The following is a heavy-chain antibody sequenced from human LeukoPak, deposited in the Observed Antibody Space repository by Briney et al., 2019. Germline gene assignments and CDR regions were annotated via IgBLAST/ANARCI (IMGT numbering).Heavy chain of an antibody. D-gene: IGHD6-19*01. CDR3: ARASSGWYYFDY. CDR1: GGSISSFY. Sequence: SETLSLTCTVSGGSISSFYWNWIRQPPGKGLEWIGYIYYSGSTNYNPSLKSRVTISVGTSKNQFSLKLSSVTAADTAVYYCARASSGWYYFDYWGQGTLVTVSS. V-gene: IGHV4-59*01. J-gene: IGHJ4*02. CDR2: IYYSGST.